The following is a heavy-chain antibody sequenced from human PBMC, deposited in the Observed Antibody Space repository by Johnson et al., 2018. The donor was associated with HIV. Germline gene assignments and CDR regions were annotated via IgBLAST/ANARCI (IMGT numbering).Heavy chain of an antibody. J-gene: IGHJ3*01. CDR2: ISGSGGST. D-gene: IGHD4-17*01. CDR3: AREVAGDYGDSPGAFDV. V-gene: IGHV3-23*04. Sequence: VQLVESGGGVVRPGGSLRLSCAASGFTLDDYDMSWVRQVPGKGLEWVSGISGSGGSTYYADSVKGRFTISRDNSKNTLYLQMNSLRAEDTAVYYCAREVAGDYGDSPGAFDVWGQGTMVTVSS. CDR1: GFTLDDYD.